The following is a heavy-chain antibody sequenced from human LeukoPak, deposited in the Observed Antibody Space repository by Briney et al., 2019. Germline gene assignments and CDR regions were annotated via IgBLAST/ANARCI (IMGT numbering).Heavy chain of an antibody. D-gene: IGHD5-12*01. CDR3: ARDQSGGYDGFDPRN. CDR2: IMFDGSNK. V-gene: IGHV3-33*01. J-gene: IGHJ4*02. CDR1: GFTFSGFG. Sequence: GGSLRLSCAASGFTFSGFGIHWVRQAPGEGLEWVALIMFDGSNKYYVDSVKGRFTISRDNSKNTVYLQMDSLRAEDTAVYYCARDQSGGYDGFDPRNWGQGALVIVSS.